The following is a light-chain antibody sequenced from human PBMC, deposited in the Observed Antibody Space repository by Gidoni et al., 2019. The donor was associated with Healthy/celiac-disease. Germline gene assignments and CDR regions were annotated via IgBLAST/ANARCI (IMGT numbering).Light chain of an antibody. CDR2: DAS. CDR1: QDISNY. V-gene: IGKV1-33*01. CDR3: PQYYNLPSLT. Sequence: DIQMTQSPSSLSASVGDRVTITCQASQDISNYLNWYQQKPGKAPTRLLYDASILETGIPSRFSASGSGTDFTFTICTLQPDGLATYYCPQYYNLPSLTFGGGTKVEIK. J-gene: IGKJ4*01.